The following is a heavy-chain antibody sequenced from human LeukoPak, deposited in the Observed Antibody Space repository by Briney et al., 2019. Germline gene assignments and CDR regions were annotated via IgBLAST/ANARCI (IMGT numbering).Heavy chain of an antibody. V-gene: IGHV4-34*01. CDR1: GGSFSDYW. D-gene: IGHD3-22*01. J-gene: IGHJ6*03. Sequence: SETLSLTCAVYGGSFSDYWWTWIRQSPGKGLEWIGEVNHSGRTNYNPSLKSRVSISVDTSKNQFSLKLSSVTAADTAVYYCARTSFTYYYDSSGYIYYYYYYMDVWGKGTTVTVSS. CDR2: VNHSGRT. CDR3: ARTSFTYYYDSSGYIYYYYYYMDV.